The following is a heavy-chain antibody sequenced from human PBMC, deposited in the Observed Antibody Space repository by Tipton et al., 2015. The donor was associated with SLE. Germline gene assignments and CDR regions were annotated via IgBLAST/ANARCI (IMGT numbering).Heavy chain of an antibody. D-gene: IGHD1-26*01. CDR1: GYTFTSYY. CDR2: INPSGGST. Sequence: QVQLVQSGAEVRKPGASVKVSCKASGYTFTSYYMHWVRQAPEQGLEWMGIINPSGGSTSYAQKFQGRVTMTTDTSTSTAYMELRSLRSDDTAVYYCARGDMGRDKELGDYWGQGTLVTVSS. CDR3: ARGDMGRDKELGDY. V-gene: IGHV1-46*01. J-gene: IGHJ4*02.